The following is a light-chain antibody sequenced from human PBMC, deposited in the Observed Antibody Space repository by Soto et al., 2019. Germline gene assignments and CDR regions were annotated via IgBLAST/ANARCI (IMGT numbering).Light chain of an antibody. CDR2: SNN. CDR3: AAWDDSLSGV. V-gene: IGLV1-47*02. J-gene: IGLJ3*02. CDR1: SSNIGSNY. Sequence: QPVLTQPPSASGTPGQRVTISCSGSSSNIGSNYVYWYQQFPGTAPKLLIYSNNRRPSGVPERFSGSKSGTSASLAISGLRSEDEADYYCAAWDDSLSGVFGGGTKVTVL.